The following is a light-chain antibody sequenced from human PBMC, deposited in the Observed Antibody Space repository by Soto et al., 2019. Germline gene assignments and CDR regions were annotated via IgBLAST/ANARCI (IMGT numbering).Light chain of an antibody. CDR3: QQYCSSRA. J-gene: IGKJ1*01. Sequence: EIVLTHSPGTLSFSPYERATLSCMASQSVSSSYLAWYQQKPGQAPRLLIYGASSWATGIPDRFSGSGSGTDFTLTIIRLEPEDFAVYYCQQYCSSRAFGPGTKVEIK. CDR1: QSVSSSY. V-gene: IGKV3-20*01. CDR2: GAS.